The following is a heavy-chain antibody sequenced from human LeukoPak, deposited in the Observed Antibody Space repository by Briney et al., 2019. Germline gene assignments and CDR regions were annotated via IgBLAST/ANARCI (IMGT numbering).Heavy chain of an antibody. Sequence: GASVKVSCKASGYTFTSYYMHWVRQAPGQGLEWMGIINPSGGSTSYAQKFQGRVTMTRDMSTSTVYMELSSLRSEDTAVYYCARVTEEQLVLDYWGQGTLVTVSS. V-gene: IGHV1-46*01. D-gene: IGHD6-6*01. J-gene: IGHJ4*02. CDR1: GYTFTSYY. CDR3: ARVTEEQLVLDY. CDR2: INPSGGST.